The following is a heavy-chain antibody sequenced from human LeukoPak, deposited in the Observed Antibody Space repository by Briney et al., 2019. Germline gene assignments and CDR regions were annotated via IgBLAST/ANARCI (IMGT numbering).Heavy chain of an antibody. CDR2: IIPILGIA. V-gene: IGHV1-69*04. CDR1: GGTFSSYA. D-gene: IGHD5-18*01. Sequence: ASVKVSCKASGGTFSSYAISWVRQAPGQGLEWMGRIIPILGIANYAQKFQGRVTITADKSTSTAYMELSSLRSEDTAVYYCARYSYGGYYLDYWGQGTLVTVSS. J-gene: IGHJ4*02. CDR3: ARYSYGGYYLDY.